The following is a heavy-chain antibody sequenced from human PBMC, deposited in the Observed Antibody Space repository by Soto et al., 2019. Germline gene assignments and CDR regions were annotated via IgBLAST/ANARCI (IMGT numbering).Heavy chain of an antibody. D-gene: IGHD3-22*01. CDR3: XXXXXXXXXXSGYSGY. CDR2: IRASGSSS. Sequence: EVQLLESGGGLVQPGGSLRLSCAASGFTFSSYAMSWVRQAPGKGLEWVSTIRASGSSSYYTDSVKGRFTISRDNSKXXLYLXXXSLRADXXXXXXXXXXXXXXXXXSGYSGYWGQGTLVTVSS. V-gene: IGHV3-23*01. CDR1: GFTFSSYA. J-gene: IGHJ4*02.